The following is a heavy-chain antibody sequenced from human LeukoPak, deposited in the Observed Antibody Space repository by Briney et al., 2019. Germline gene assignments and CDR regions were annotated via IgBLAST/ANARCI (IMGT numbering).Heavy chain of an antibody. CDR2: MNPNSGNT. J-gene: IGHJ4*02. CDR1: GYTFTSYD. V-gene: IGHV1-8*01. CDR3: ARTLSGGVFLSWYYLDY. Sequence: ASVKVSCKASGYTFTSYDINWVRQATGQGLEWMGWMNPNSGNTGYAQKFQGRVTMTRNTSISTAYMELSSLRSEDTAVYYCARTLSGGVFLSWYYLDYWGQGTLVTVSS. D-gene: IGHD3-16*01.